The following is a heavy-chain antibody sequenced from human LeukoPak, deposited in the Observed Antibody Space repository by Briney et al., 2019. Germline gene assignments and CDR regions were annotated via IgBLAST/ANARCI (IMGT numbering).Heavy chain of an antibody. CDR1: GFTFSSYA. J-gene: IGHJ4*02. CDR2: ISWNSGSI. V-gene: IGHV3-9*01. D-gene: IGHD3-22*01. Sequence: GGSLRLSCAASGFTFSSYAMSWVRQAPGKGLEWVSGISWNSGSIGYADSVKGRFTISRDNAKNSLYLQMNSLRAEDTALYYCAKVQPGDYYDSSGYYWGAFDYWGQGTLVTVSS. CDR3: AKVQPGDYYDSSGYYWGAFDY.